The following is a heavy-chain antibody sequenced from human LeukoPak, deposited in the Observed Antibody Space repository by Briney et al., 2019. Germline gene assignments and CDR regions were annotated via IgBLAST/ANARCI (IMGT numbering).Heavy chain of an antibody. CDR2: INPNSGGT. Sequence: GASVKVSCKTAGYTFTGYYVHWVRQAPGQGLEWMGWINPNSGGTNYAQKFQGRVTMTRDTSISTAYMELSRLRSDDTAVYYCARGDSSSSSYYYYYGMDVWGQGTTVTVSS. D-gene: IGHD6-6*01. J-gene: IGHJ6*02. CDR3: ARGDSSSSSYYYYYGMDV. V-gene: IGHV1-2*02. CDR1: GYTFTGYY.